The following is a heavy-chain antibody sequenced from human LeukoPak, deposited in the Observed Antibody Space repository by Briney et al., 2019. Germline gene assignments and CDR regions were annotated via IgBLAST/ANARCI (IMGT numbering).Heavy chain of an antibody. V-gene: IGHV4-39*01. CDR3: ARQSVVVVAATEAWFDY. CDR2: IYYSGST. CDR1: GGSISSSSYY. J-gene: IGHJ4*02. D-gene: IGHD2-15*01. Sequence: SETLSLTCTVSGGSISSSSYYWGWIRQPPGKGLEWIGSIYYSGSTYYNPSLKSRVTISVDTSKNQFSLKLSSVTAANTAVYYCARQSVVVVAATEAWFDYWGQGTLVTVSS.